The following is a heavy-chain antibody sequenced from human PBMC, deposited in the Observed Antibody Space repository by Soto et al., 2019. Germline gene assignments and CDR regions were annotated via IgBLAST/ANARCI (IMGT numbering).Heavy chain of an antibody. CDR2: MNPNSGNT. Sequence: ASVKVSCKASGYTFTSYDINWVRQATGQGLEWMGWMNPNSGNTGYAQKFQGRVTMTRNTSISTAYMELSSLRSEDTAVYYCVRGAYYDFWSGYYQNAFDIWGQGTMVTVSS. CDR3: VRGAYYDFWSGYYQNAFDI. V-gene: IGHV1-8*01. J-gene: IGHJ3*02. D-gene: IGHD3-3*01. CDR1: GYTFTSYD.